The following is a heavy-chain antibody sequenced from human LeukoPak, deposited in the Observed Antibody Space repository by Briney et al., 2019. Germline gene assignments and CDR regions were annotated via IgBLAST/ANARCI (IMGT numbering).Heavy chain of an antibody. CDR2: ISGSGGTT. D-gene: IGHD6-19*01. CDR1: GFTFNNYA. CDR3: AKWSRTAVAGPLGYFDY. J-gene: IGHJ4*02. V-gene: IGHV3-23*01. Sequence: GSLRLSCAASGFTFNNYAMSWVRQAPGKGLEWVSAISGSGGTTYSADSVKGRFTISRDNSKNTLYVQMNSLRAEDTAVYYCAKWSRTAVAGPLGYFDYWGQGTLVIVSS.